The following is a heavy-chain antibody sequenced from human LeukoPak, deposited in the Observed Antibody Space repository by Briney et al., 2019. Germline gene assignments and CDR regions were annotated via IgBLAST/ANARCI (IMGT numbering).Heavy chain of an antibody. CDR2: ISSSSSYI. CDR3: ASGTMVRGVILFDY. CDR1: GFTFSSYS. J-gene: IGHJ4*02. D-gene: IGHD3-10*01. V-gene: IGHV3-21*01. Sequence: GGSLRLSCAASGFTFSSYSMNWVRQAPGKGLEWVSSISSSSSYIYYADSVKGRFTISRDNAKNSLYLQMNSLRAEDTAVYYCASGTMVRGVILFDYWGQGTLVTVSS.